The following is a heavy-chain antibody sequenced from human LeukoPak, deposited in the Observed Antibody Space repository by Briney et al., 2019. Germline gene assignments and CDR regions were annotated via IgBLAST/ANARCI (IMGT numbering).Heavy chain of an antibody. Sequence: GASVKVSCKASGYTFTGYYMHWVGQAPGQGLEWMGWINPNSGGTNYAQKFQGRVTMTRDTSISTAYMELSRLRSDDTAVYYCYRGPAAAGTGVIDYWGQGTLVTVSS. J-gene: IGHJ4*02. CDR1: GYTFTGYY. CDR3: YRGPAAAGTGVIDY. V-gene: IGHV1-2*02. CDR2: INPNSGGT. D-gene: IGHD6-13*01.